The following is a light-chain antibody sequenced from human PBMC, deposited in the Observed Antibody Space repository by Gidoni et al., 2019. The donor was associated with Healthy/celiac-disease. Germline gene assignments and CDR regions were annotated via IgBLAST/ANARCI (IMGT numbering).Light chain of an antibody. CDR3: QQRSNWPPWT. Sequence: EIVLTQSPATLSLPPGERATLSCRASQSVSSYLAWYQQKPGQAPRLLIYDASNRATGIPARFGGSGSGTDFTLTISSLEPEDFAVYYCQQRSNWPPWTFGQGTRVEIK. CDR2: DAS. J-gene: IGKJ1*01. V-gene: IGKV3-11*01. CDR1: QSVSSY.